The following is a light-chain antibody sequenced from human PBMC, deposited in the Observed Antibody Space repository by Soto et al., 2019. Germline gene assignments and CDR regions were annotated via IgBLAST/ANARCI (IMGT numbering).Light chain of an antibody. V-gene: IGLV2-14*01. CDR1: SNDVGRYNY. CDR3: ISYTTSGTLV. J-gene: IGLJ3*02. Sequence: QSALTQPASVSGSPGQSITISCTGTSNDVGRYNYVSWYQQHPGKAPKLMIYEVSNRPSGVSTRFSGSKSGNTASLTISGLQAEDDADYYCISYTTSGTLVFGGGTKLTVL. CDR2: EVS.